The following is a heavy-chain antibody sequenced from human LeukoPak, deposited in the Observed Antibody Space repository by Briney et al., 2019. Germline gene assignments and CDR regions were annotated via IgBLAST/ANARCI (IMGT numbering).Heavy chain of an antibody. CDR2: MHPEGNEK. CDR1: GFTFSDFW. V-gene: IGHV3-7*04. Sequence: PGGSLRLSCAVSGFTFSDFWMSWVRQAPGRGLEWVANMHPEGNEKYHVESVKGRFTISRDNAKNSLFLQMNGLRVEDTAVYYCARGDAFSGDHWGQGTLVTVSS. J-gene: IGHJ4*02. CDR3: ARGDAFSGDH.